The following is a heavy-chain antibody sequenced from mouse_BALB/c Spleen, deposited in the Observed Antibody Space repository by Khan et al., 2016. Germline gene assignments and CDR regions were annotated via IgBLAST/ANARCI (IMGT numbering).Heavy chain of an antibody. CDR2: INPDSSTI. CDR1: GFDFSRYW. Sequence: EVKLLESGGGLVQPGGSLKFSCAASGFDFSRYWMSWVRQAPGKGLEWIGEINPDSSTINYTPSLKDKFIISRDNAKNTLYLQVSKVKSEDTALYYCARLVLFDYWGQGTTLTVSS. J-gene: IGHJ2*01. CDR3: ARLVLFDY. V-gene: IGHV4-1*02.